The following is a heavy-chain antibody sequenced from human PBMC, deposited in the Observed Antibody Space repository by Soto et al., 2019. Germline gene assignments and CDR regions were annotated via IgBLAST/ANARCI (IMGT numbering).Heavy chain of an antibody. J-gene: IGHJ6*01. Sequence: WKTAGYANTVYGGSRGRQEKEQGLEWMGWISAYNGNTNYAQKLQGRVTMTTDTSTSTAYMELRSLRSDDTAVYYCARGFFFYDRNGICYYYYGMEFLVKGTSDTVSS. V-gene: IGHV1-18*01. CDR3: ARGFFFYDRNGICYYYYGMEF. D-gene: IGHD3-22*01. CDR1: GYANTVYG. CDR2: ISAYNGNT.